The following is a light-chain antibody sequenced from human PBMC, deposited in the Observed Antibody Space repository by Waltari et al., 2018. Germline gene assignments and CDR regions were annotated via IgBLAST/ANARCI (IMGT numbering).Light chain of an antibody. V-gene: IGKV3-20*01. Sequence: EIVLTQSPGTLSLSPGARATLSCRASQSVSKYLAWYQQKPGQAPRLLSYDASTRATGIPDRFSGSGWGTDFSLTISRLEPEDFAVYYCQKYGTLPATFGQGTKVQ. CDR1: QSVSKY. CDR2: DAS. J-gene: IGKJ1*01. CDR3: QKYGTLPAT.